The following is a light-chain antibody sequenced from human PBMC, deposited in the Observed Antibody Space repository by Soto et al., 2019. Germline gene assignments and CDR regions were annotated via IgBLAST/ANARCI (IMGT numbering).Light chain of an antibody. J-gene: IGLJ2*01. CDR2: EVN. CDR3: NSYTSSSTRV. V-gene: IGLV2-14*01. Sequence: QSALTQPASVSGSPGQSITISCTGTSSDVGGYNYVSWYQQHPGKAPKLMIYEVNNRHSGVSNRFSGSKSGNTASLTISGLQAEDEADYYCNSYTSSSTRVFGGGTKVTVL. CDR1: SSDVGGYNY.